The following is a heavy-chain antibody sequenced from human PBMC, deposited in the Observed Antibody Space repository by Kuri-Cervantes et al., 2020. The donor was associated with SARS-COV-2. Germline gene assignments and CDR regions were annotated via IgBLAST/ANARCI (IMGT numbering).Heavy chain of an antibody. CDR1: GFTFSNAW. D-gene: IGHD3-3*01. J-gene: IGHJ3*02. Sequence: GESLKISCAASGFTFSNAWMSWVRQAPGKGLEWVGRIKSKTDGGTTDYAAPVKGRFTISRDDSKNTLYLQMNSLRAEDTAVYYCAKDGGDYDFWSGYYTSGDYDAFDIWGQGTMVTVSS. CDR2: IKSKTDGGTT. V-gene: IGHV3-15*01. CDR3: AKDGGDYDFWSGYYTSGDYDAFDI.